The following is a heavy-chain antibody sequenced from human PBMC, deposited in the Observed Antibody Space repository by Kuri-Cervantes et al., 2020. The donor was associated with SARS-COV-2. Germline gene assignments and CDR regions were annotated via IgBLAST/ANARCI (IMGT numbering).Heavy chain of an antibody. CDR1: GYTFTSYA. CDR2: INTNTGNP. D-gene: IGHD6-6*01. J-gene: IGHJ4*02. CDR3: ASGSSPFDY. Sequence: ASVKVSCKASGYTFTSYAMNWGRQAPGQGLEWMGWINTNTGNPTYAQGFTGRFVFSLDTSVSTAYLQISSLKAEDPAVYYCASGSSPFDYWGQGTLVTVSS. V-gene: IGHV7-4-1*02.